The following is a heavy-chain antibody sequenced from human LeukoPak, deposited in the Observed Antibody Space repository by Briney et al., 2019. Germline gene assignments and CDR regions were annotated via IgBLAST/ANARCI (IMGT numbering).Heavy chain of an antibody. J-gene: IGHJ3*02. D-gene: IGHD3-9*01. CDR1: GFTFSSYA. Sequence: GGSLRLSCAVSGFTFSSYAMSWVRQAPGKGLEWVSAISGSGGSTYYADSVKGRFTISRDNSKNTLYLQMNSLRAEDTAVYYCAKVGRYDILTGSDAFDIWGPGTMVTVSS. CDR3: AKVGRYDILTGSDAFDI. V-gene: IGHV3-23*01. CDR2: ISGSGGST.